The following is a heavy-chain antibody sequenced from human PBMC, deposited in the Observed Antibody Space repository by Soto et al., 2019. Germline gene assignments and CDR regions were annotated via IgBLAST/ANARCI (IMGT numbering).Heavy chain of an antibody. CDR3: AKERGYSGHDPYNWFDP. CDR1: GFTFSSYA. D-gene: IGHD5-12*01. Sequence: EVQLLESGGGLVQPGGSLRLSCVTSGFTFSSYAMSWVRQAPGKGLEWVSGISGSGHRTYYADSVKGRFTISRDNSKTTLYVHMNSLRSEDTAVYYCAKERGYSGHDPYNWFDPWGQGTLVTVSS. V-gene: IGHV3-23*01. CDR2: ISGSGHRT. J-gene: IGHJ5*02.